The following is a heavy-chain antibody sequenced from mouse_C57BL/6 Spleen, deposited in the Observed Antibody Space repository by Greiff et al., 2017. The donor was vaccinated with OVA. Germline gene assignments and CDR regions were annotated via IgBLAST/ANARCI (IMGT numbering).Heavy chain of an antibody. J-gene: IGHJ4*01. CDR2: IDPSDSYT. V-gene: IGHV1-69*01. CDR3: ARKGLEAMDY. Sequence: QVQLQHPGAELVMPGASVKLSCKASGYTFTSYWMHWVKQRPGQGLEWIGEIDPSDSYTNYNQKFKGKSTLTVDKSSSTAYMQLSSLTSEDSAVYYCARKGLEAMDYWGQGTSVTVSS. CDR1: GYTFTSYW.